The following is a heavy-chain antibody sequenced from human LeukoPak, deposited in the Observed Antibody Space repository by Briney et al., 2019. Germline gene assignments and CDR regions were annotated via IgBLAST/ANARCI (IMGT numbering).Heavy chain of an antibody. CDR1: GFTFSSYS. J-gene: IGHJ4*02. D-gene: IGHD6-19*01. CDR2: ISSSSSYI. Sequence: GGSLRLSCAASGFTFSSYSMTWVRQAPGKGLEWVSSISSSSSYIYYADSVKGRFTISRDNAKNSLYLQMNSLRAEDTAVYYCAREGVAGTDNIDYWGQGTLVTVSS. CDR3: AREGVAGTDNIDY. V-gene: IGHV3-21*01.